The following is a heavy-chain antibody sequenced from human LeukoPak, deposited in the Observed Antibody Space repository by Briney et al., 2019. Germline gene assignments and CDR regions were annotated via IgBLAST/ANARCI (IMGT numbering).Heavy chain of an antibody. D-gene: IGHD6-19*01. V-gene: IGHV4-34*01. J-gene: IGHJ4*02. CDR3: ARHWGGYSSGWYWLDY. CDR1: GGSFSGYY. CDR2: TSHSGSS. Sequence: SETLSLTCAVYGGSFSGYYWSWIRQSPGRGLEWIGETSHSGSSNYNPSLKSRVTISVDTSKNQFSLKLSSVTAADTAVYYCARHWGGYSSGWYWLDYWGQGTLVTVSS.